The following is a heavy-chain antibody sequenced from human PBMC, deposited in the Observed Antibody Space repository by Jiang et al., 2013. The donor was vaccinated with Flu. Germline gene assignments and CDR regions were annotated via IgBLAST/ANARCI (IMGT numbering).Heavy chain of an antibody. Sequence: CAVYGGSFSDYYWSWVARPPGKGLEWIGEINHSGSTNYNPSLKSRVTISVDTSKNQFSLKLSSVTAADTAVYYCARVGRELELDYWGQGTLVTVSS. J-gene: IGHJ4*02. D-gene: IGHD1-26*01. CDR2: INHSGST. V-gene: IGHV4-34*01. CDR3: ARVGRELELDY. CDR1: GGSFSDYY.